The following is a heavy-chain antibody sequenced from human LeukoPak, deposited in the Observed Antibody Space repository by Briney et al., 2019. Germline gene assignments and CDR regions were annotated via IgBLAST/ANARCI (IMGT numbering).Heavy chain of an antibody. CDR1: GFTFSSYS. V-gene: IGHV3-23*01. Sequence: GGSLRLSCAASGFTFSSYSMNWVRQAPGKGLEWVSAISGSGGSTYYADSVKGRFTISRDNSKNTLYLQMNSLRAGDTAVYYCAKAMGATLFDYWGQGTLVTVSS. CDR2: ISGSGGST. CDR3: AKAMGATLFDY. J-gene: IGHJ4*02. D-gene: IGHD1-26*01.